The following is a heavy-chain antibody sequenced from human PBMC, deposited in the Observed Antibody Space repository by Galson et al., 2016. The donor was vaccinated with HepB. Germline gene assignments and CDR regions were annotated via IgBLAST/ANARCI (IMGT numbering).Heavy chain of an antibody. J-gene: IGHJ6*03. V-gene: IGHV4-31*03. CDR1: GDSISSNVYY. CDR3: ARCFREVRPYYMDV. D-gene: IGHD2-2*01. Sequence: TLSLTCTVSGDSISSNVYYWTWIRQYPGKGLEWIGYIHYSGRTYYNLSLKSRVTISVDTSKSQFSLKVSSVTAADTAVYYCARCFREVRPYYMDVWGKGTTVTVSS. CDR2: IHYSGRT.